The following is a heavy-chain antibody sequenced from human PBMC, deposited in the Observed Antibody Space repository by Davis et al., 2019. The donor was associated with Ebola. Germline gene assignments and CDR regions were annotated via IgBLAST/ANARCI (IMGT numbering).Heavy chain of an antibody. Sequence: GESLKISCAASGITFSNAWMSWVRQVPGKGLEWVGRIKRKTDGGTADYAAPVKGRFTISRDDSKNTLYLQMNSLKTEDTAVYFCTTDRRSGSYFDYWGQGALVTVSS. V-gene: IGHV3-15*01. J-gene: IGHJ4*02. CDR3: TTDRRSGSYFDY. D-gene: IGHD1-26*01. CDR1: GITFSNAW. CDR2: IKRKTDGGTA.